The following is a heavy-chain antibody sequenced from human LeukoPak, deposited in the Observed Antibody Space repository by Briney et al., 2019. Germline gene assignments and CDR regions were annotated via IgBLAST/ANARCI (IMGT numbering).Heavy chain of an antibody. J-gene: IGHJ4*02. CDR3: ARSYSSSWIYYFDY. V-gene: IGHV3-7*01. D-gene: IGHD6-13*01. CDR2: IKQDGSEK. CDR1: GFTFSSYW. Sequence: GGSLRLSCAASGFTFSSYWMSWVRQAPGKGLEWVANIKQDGSEKYYVDSVKGRFTISRDNAKNSLYLQMNSLRAEDTAVYYCARSYSSSWIYYFDYWGQGTLVTVSS.